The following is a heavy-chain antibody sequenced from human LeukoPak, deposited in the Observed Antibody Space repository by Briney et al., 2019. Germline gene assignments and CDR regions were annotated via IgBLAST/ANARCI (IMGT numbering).Heavy chain of an antibody. J-gene: IGHJ4*02. CDR1: GFTFSSYA. Sequence: GGSLRLSCAASGFTFSSYAMSWVRQAPGKGLEWVSAISGSGGSTYYADSVEGRFTISRDNSKNTLYLQMNSLRAEVTAVYYCAKLARGPISNADYWGQGTLVTVSS. V-gene: IGHV3-23*01. CDR3: AKLARGPISNADY. CDR2: ISGSGGST. D-gene: IGHD6-6*01.